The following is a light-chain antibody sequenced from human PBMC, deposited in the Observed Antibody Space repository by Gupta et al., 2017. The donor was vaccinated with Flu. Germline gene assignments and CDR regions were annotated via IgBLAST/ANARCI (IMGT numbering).Light chain of an antibody. CDR1: TGAVTSGHH. CDR3: LLGLGGSKPWV. V-gene: IGLV7-43*01. J-gene: IGLJ3*02. CDR2: SIS. Sequence: QTVVTPEPSLTVSPGGPVTLTCASTTGAVTSGHHPNWFQQKPGQAPRALIYSISNKHSWTPARFSGSIIGGKAALTLSGVQPEEEAEYYCLLGLGGSKPWVFGGGTKLTGL.